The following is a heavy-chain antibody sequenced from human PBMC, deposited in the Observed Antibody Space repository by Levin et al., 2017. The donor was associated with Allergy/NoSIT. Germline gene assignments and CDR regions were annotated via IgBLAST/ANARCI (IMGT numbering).Heavy chain of an antibody. J-gene: IGHJ4*02. CDR1: GFTFSSHA. Sequence: HPGGSLRLSCEASGFTFSSHAMAWVRQAPGKGLEWLSLIRGSGDSAFYADSVRARFTISRDNSKGTVYLQMDSLTVEDTAVYYCAKGVWLAEGYFDYWGQGTLVTVSS. V-gene: IGHV3-23*01. CDR2: IRGSGDSA. CDR3: AKGVWLAEGYFDY. D-gene: IGHD6-19*01.